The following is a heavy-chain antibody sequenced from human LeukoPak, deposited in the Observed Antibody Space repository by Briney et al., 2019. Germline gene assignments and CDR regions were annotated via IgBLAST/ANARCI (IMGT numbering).Heavy chain of an antibody. Sequence: GGSLRLSCAASGFTFSSYAMSWVRQAPGKGLEWVSAISGSGGSTYYADSVKGRFTISRDNSKNTLYLQMNSLRAEDTAVYYCAKSGPYYDILTSSALFDYWGQGTLVTVSS. CDR3: AKSGPYYDILTSSALFDY. V-gene: IGHV3-23*01. D-gene: IGHD3-9*01. CDR2: ISGSGGST. J-gene: IGHJ4*02. CDR1: GFTFSSYA.